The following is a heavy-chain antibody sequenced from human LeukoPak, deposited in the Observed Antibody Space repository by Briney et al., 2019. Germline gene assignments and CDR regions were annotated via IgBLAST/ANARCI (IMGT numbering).Heavy chain of an antibody. Sequence: GGSLRLSCAASGFTFSSYSMNWVRQAPGKGLEWVSSISSSSSYIYYTDSVKGRFTISRDNAKNSLYLQMNSLRAEDTAVYYCARDYYDSSGYYEQDYFDYWGQGTLVTVSS. CDR1: GFTFSSYS. CDR2: ISSSSSYI. CDR3: ARDYYDSSGYYEQDYFDY. V-gene: IGHV3-21*01. D-gene: IGHD3-22*01. J-gene: IGHJ4*02.